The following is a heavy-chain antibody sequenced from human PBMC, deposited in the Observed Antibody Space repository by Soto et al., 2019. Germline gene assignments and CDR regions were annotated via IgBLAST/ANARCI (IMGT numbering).Heavy chain of an antibody. CDR1: GGSVTSDEDY. Sequence: SETLSLTCTVSGGSVTSDEDYWTWIRQSPGKGLEWIGYISNSGSTGYNPSLKTRLSMSVDRSKNQFTLRLTSVTAADTAVYFCATASGSTYGYFAHWGQGTQVTVSS. J-gene: IGHJ4*02. V-gene: IGHV4-30-4*01. CDR2: ISNSGST. D-gene: IGHD5-18*01. CDR3: ATASGSTYGYFAH.